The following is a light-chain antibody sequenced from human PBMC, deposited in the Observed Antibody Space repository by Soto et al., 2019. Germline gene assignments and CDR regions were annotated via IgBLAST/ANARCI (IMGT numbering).Light chain of an antibody. CDR2: GAS. CDR1: QSVSSN. V-gene: IGKV3-15*01. Sequence: EIVMTQSPATLSVSPGERATLSCRASQSVSSNLAWYQQKPGQAPRLPIYGASTRATGIPARFSGSGSGTEFTLTIRSLQSEDFAVYYCQQYNTWWTFGQGTKVEIK. CDR3: QQYNTWWT. J-gene: IGKJ1*01.